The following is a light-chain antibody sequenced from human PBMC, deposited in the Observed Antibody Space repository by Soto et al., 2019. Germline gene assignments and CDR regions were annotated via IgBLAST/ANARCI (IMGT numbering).Light chain of an antibody. Sequence: EIVLTQSPGTLSLSPGERATLSCRASQSVSSNYLAWYQQKPGQAPRLLIYGASSRATGIPDRFSGSGSGTDFTLTISRLEPEDFAVYFFQQYGSSRTFGQGTKVDIK. J-gene: IGKJ1*01. CDR1: QSVSSNY. CDR2: GAS. V-gene: IGKV3-20*01. CDR3: QQYGSSRT.